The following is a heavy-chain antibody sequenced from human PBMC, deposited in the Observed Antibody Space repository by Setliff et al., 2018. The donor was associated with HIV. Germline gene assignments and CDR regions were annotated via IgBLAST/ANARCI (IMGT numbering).Heavy chain of an antibody. CDR3: ARDDRWVYNDYLDN. J-gene: IGHJ4*02. V-gene: IGHV3-23*01. D-gene: IGHD3-10*01. CDR1: GFTFSDYA. Sequence: GGSLRLSCAGSGFTFSDYAMSWVRQAPGKGLEWVTAISGSGRGTYYADSVKGRFTISRDNSKNTLYLQVNSLRTDDKAVYFCARDDRWVYNDYLDNWGQGTLVTVSS. CDR2: ISGSGRGT.